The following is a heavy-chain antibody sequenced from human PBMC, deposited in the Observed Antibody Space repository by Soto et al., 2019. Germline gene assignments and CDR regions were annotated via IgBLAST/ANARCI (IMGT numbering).Heavy chain of an antibody. D-gene: IGHD3-9*01. CDR3: ARVLRYFDWLDTYYYYYGMDV. CDR1: GGSISSYY. Sequence: QVQLQESGPGLVKPSETLSLTCTVSGGSISSYYWSWIRQPPGKGLEWIGSIDYSGSTNYNPSLKSRVTLSVDKSKNQFSLKLSSVTAADTAVYYCARVLRYFDWLDTYYYYYGMDVWGQGTTVTVSS. V-gene: IGHV4-59*01. J-gene: IGHJ6*02. CDR2: IDYSGST.